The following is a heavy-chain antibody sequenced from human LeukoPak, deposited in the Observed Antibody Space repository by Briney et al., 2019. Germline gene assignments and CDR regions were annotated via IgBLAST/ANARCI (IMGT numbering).Heavy chain of an antibody. CDR2: IYHSGST. J-gene: IGHJ4*02. V-gene: IGHV4-30-2*01. D-gene: IGHD2-2*01. CDR3: ASGRFGYCSSTSCPTFPNFDY. Sequence: PSQTLSLTCTVSGGSISSGGYYWSWIRQPPGKGLEWIGYIYHSGSTYYNPSLKSRVTVSVDRSKNQFSLKLSSVTAADTAVYYCASGRFGYCSSTSCPTFPNFDYWGQGTLVTVSS. CDR1: GGSISSGGYY.